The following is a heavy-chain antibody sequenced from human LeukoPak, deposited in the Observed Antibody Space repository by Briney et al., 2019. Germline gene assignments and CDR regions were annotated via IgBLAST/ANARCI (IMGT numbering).Heavy chain of an antibody. Sequence: GGSLRLSCAASGFTFSSYSMNWVRQAPGKGLEWVSSISSSSSYIYCADSVKGRFTISRDNAKNSLYLQMNSLRAEDTAVYYCARDFPSRYGSGSYYSFDYWGQGTLVTVSS. CDR2: ISSSSSYI. J-gene: IGHJ4*02. CDR3: ARDFPSRYGSGSYYSFDY. V-gene: IGHV3-21*01. D-gene: IGHD3-10*01. CDR1: GFTFSSYS.